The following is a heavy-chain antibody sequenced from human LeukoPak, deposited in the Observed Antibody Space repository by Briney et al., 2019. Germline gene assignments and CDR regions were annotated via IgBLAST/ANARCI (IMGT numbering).Heavy chain of an antibody. CDR1: GYTFTNYF. CDR3: ARRDCVGDCYSNWFDP. D-gene: IGHD2-21*02. V-gene: IGHV1-46*01. CDR2: INPRRDST. J-gene: IGHJ5*02. Sequence: RASVKASCKASGYTFTNYFMHWVRQAPGQGLEWMGIINPRRDSTGYAQKFQGRITMTTDMSTRTVYMELSSLESEDTAVYYCARRDCVGDCYSNWFDPWGQGTLVTVSS.